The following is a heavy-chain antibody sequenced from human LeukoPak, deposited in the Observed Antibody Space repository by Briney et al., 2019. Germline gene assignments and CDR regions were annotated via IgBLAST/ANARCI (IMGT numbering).Heavy chain of an antibody. V-gene: IGHV4-39*07. D-gene: IGHD4-23*01. J-gene: IGHJ2*01. CDR2: IYYSGST. CDR1: GGSISSSSYY. CDR3: ARDYGGVNWYFDL. Sequence: SETLSLTCTVSGGSISSSSYYWGWIRQPPGKGLEWIGSIYYSGSTYYNPSLKSRVTISVDTSKNQFSLKLSSVTAADTALYYCARDYGGVNWYFDLWGRGTLVTVSS.